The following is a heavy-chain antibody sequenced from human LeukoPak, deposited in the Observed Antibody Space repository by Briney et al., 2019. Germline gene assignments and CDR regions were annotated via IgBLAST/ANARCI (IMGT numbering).Heavy chain of an antibody. D-gene: IGHD3-16*01. J-gene: IGHJ5*02. CDR3: ARGFGDPGDWFDP. V-gene: IGHV5-51*01. Sequence: GESLKISCKGSGFSFTTYWIGWVRQMPGKGLEWMGIINLADSKTRYSPSFQGQVTISADKSISTAYLQWSSLKASDTAMYYCARGFGDPGDWFDPWGQGTLVTVSS. CDR2: INLADSKT. CDR1: GFSFTTYW.